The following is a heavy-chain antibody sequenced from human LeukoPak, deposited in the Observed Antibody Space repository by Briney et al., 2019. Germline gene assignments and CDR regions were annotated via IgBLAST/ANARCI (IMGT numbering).Heavy chain of an antibody. CDR2: INSDGSST. CDR3: ARRHYYDSSGYAYYFDY. V-gene: IGHV3-74*01. CDR1: GFTFSSYW. J-gene: IGHJ4*02. Sequence: GGSLRLSCAASGFTFSSYWMHWVRQAPGKGLVWVSRINSDGSSTSYADSVKGRFTISRDNAKNTLYLQMNSLRAEDTAVYYCARRHYYDSSGYAYYFDYWGQGTLVTVSS. D-gene: IGHD3-22*01.